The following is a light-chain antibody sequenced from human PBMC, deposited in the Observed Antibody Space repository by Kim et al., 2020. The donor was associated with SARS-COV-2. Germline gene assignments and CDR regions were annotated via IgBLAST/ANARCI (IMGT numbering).Light chain of an antibody. J-gene: IGLJ3*02. V-gene: IGLV3-19*01. CDR3: NSRDSSGNHLGV. CDR1: SLRSYY. Sequence: SSELTQDPAVSVALGQTVRITCQGDSLRSYYASWYQQKPGQAPVLVIYGKNNRPSGIPDRFSGSSSGNTASLTITGVQAEDAADYYCNSRDSSGNHLGVF. CDR2: GKN.